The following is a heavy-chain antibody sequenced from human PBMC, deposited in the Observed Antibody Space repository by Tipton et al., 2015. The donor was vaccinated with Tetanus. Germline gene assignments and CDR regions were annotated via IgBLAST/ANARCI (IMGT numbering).Heavy chain of an antibody. D-gene: IGHD6-13*01. CDR3: ARSRYSSTWSWFDP. Sequence: TLSLTCTVSGDSISSSSYHWGWIRQPPGKGLEWIGYIYYSGSTNYNPSLKSRVTISVDTSKNQFSLKLSSVTAADTAVYYCARSRYSSTWSWFDPWGQGTQVTVSS. CDR1: GDSISSSSYH. J-gene: IGHJ5*02. CDR2: IYYSGST. V-gene: IGHV4-61*05.